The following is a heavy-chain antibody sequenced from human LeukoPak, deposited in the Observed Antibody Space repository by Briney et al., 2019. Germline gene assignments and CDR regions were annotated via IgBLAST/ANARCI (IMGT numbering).Heavy chain of an antibody. V-gene: IGHV3-30-3*02. D-gene: IGHD6-13*01. Sequence: PGRSLRLSWAAAGFTFSSYAMRWVRQAAGKGLEWGAVISYDGSNKYYADSVKGRFTISRDNSKNPLYLQMNSLRAEDTAVCYCARPPSLIAAAGTGFDYWGQGTLVTVSS. J-gene: IGHJ4*02. CDR3: ARPPSLIAAAGTGFDY. CDR2: ISYDGSNK. CDR1: GFTFSSYA.